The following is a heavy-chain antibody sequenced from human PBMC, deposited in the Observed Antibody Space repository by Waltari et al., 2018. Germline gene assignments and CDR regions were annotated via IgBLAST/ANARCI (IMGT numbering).Heavy chain of an antibody. Sequence: VQLVQSGAEVKKPGESQKLSCQGSGSSFTSYWIGRVRQMPGNGLAWLAVIWADGMKKYYADSVKGRVTISRDYSKNTLYLQMNSLRVEDTAVYYCARDEGGNRALTDPMVRGVTTYDHDGLDVWGQGTTVTVS. CDR3: ARDEGGNRALTDPMVRGVTTYDHDGLDV. CDR2: IWADGMKK. J-gene: IGHJ6*02. D-gene: IGHD3-10*01. CDR1: GSSFTSYW. V-gene: IGHV3-33*01.